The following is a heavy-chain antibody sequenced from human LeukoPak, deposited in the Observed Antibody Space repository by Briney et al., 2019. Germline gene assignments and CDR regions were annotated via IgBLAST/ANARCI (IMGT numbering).Heavy chain of an antibody. CDR2: ISSTSNYI. V-gene: IGHV3-21*01. Sequence: KAGGSLRLSCSASGFTFSSSVINGVRQAPGKGLEWVSSISSTSNYIYYADSVKGRFTISRDNAKNSLYLQMNSLRAEDTAVYYCAGCGFCSRGNCYIDYWGQGTLVTVSS. CDR1: GFTFSSSV. J-gene: IGHJ4*02. D-gene: IGHD2-15*01. CDR3: AGCGFCSRGNCYIDY.